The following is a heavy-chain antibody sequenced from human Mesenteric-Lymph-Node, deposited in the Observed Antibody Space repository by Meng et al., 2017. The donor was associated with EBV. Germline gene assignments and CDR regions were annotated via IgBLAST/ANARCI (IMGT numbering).Heavy chain of an antibody. CDR1: GYTFTSYY. V-gene: IGHV1-46*01. D-gene: IGHD5-12*01. CDR2: INPSGGSP. CDR3: ARCVVATWSCDY. J-gene: IGHJ4*02. Sequence: QVQLGESGAEVKKPGASVKVSCKASGYTFTSYYVHWVRQAPGQGLEWMGIINPSGGSPTYAQKFQGRVTMTRDTTTSTVYMDLSSLRSDDTAVYYCARCVVATWSCDYWGQGTLVTVSS.